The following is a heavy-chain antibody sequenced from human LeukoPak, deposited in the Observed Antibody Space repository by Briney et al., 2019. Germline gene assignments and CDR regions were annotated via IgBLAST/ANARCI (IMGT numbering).Heavy chain of an antibody. CDR1: GGSISSVVYY. V-gene: IGHV4-30-4*01. CDR2: IYYSGSS. Sequence: SETLSLTCTVWGGSISSVVYYGRWIRKPRGKGLEWIEYIYYSGSSHYNPSLRSRVTLSVDTSKNQFSLNLSSVTAADTAVYYCARAFRSEDYYYYMDVWGKGTTVTVSS. J-gene: IGHJ6*03. CDR3: ARAFRSEDYYYYMDV.